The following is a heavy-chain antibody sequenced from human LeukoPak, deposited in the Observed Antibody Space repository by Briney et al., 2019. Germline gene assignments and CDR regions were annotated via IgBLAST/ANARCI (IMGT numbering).Heavy chain of an antibody. CDR3: AKDRGYSYGYFDY. CDR1: GFTFSNYG. J-gene: IGHJ4*02. V-gene: IGHV3-30*02. Sequence: GGSLRLSCAASGFTFSNYGMHWVRQAPGKGLEWVAVIWYDGSNKYYTDSVKGRFTISRDNSKNTLYLQMDSLRAEDTAVYYCAKDRGYSYGYFDYWGQGTLVTVSS. D-gene: IGHD5-18*01. CDR2: IWYDGSNK.